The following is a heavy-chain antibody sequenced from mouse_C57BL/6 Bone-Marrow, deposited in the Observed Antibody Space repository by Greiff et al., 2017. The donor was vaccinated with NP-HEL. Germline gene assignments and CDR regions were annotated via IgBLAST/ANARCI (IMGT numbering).Heavy chain of an antibody. Sequence: ESGPGLVKPSQSLSLTCSVTGYSITSGYYWNWIRQFPGNKLEWMGYISYDGSNNYNPSLKNRISITRDTSKNQFFLKLNSVTTEDTATYYCARWLLFAYWGQGTLVTVSA. CDR2: ISYDGSN. CDR3: ARWLLFAY. V-gene: IGHV3-6*01. D-gene: IGHD2-3*01. CDR1: GYSITSGYY. J-gene: IGHJ3*01.